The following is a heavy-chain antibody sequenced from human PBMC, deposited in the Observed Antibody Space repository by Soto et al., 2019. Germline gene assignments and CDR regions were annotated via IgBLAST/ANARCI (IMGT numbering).Heavy chain of an antibody. D-gene: IGHD1-7*01. V-gene: IGHV3-21*04. CDR1: GFTFRSFT. Sequence: LRLACAASGFTFRSFTMNWIRQAPGKGLEWVSTISSNSAYIYYTDALRGRFTISRDNAKNSLHLQMNSLRAEDTAMYYCALQGGGTTVWFDPWGQGTLVTVSS. CDR2: ISSNSAYI. J-gene: IGHJ5*02. CDR3: ALQGGGTTVWFDP.